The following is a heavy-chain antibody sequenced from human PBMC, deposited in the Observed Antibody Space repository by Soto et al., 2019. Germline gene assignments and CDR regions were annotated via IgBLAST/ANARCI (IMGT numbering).Heavy chain of an antibody. V-gene: IGHV5-51*01. Sequence: GESLKISCKGSGYYFPSYWIGWVRQMPGKGLEWMGIFYPGDSDTRYSPSFQGQVTISTDRSISTAYLQWSSLKPSDTAMYYCARQGNGAEGFDYWGQGTLVTVSS. J-gene: IGHJ4*02. D-gene: IGHD4-17*01. CDR3: ARQGNGAEGFDY. CDR2: FYPGDSDT. CDR1: GYYFPSYW.